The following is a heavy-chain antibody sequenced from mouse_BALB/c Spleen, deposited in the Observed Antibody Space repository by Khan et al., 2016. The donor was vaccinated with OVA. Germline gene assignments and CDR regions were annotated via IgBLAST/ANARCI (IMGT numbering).Heavy chain of an antibody. V-gene: IGHV1-9*01. Sequence: QVQLQQSGAELMKPGASVKISCKATGYTFSSYWIEWVKQRPGHGLEWIGEILPGSGSTNYNERFKGKATFTADTSSNTVYMQLSSLTSDDSAVDYGARYGNHCYFDVWGAGTTVTFSS. J-gene: IGHJ1*01. CDR2: ILPGSGST. CDR3: ARYGNHCYFDV. D-gene: IGHD2-1*01. CDR1: GYTFSSYW.